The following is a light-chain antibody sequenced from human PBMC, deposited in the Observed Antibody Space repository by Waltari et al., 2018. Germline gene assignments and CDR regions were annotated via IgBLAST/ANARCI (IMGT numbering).Light chain of an antibody. V-gene: IGLV1-40*01. CDR2: GTS. J-gene: IGLJ3*02. Sequence: QSVLTQPPSVSGAPGQRVTISCTGSGSNIGAGYDVHWYQQLPRAAPKLLIYGTSSRPLGVPDRFFGSKSVTSASLAITGLQAEDDADYYCQSYDTSLSVVFGGGTKLTVL. CDR3: QSYDTSLSVV. CDR1: GSNIGAGYD.